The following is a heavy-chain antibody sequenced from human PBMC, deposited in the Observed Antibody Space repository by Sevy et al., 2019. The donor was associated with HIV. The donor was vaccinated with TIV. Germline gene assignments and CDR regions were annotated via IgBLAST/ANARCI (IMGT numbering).Heavy chain of an antibody. Sequence: ASVKVSCKASGYTFNRYSMNLVRQAPGQGLEWMGLIVTDTGKATYAPGFTGRFVFSFDTSVSTAYLQISSLKAEDAAVYYCAREVLRLDYWGQGTLVTVSS. V-gene: IGHV7-4-1*01. J-gene: IGHJ4*02. D-gene: IGHD1-26*01. CDR3: AREVLRLDY. CDR2: IVTDTGKA. CDR1: GYTFNRYS.